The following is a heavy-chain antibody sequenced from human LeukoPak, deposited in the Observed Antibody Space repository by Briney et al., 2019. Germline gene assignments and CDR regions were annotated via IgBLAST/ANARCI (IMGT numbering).Heavy chain of an antibody. CDR2: IYPGDSDT. D-gene: IGHD2-2*01. J-gene: IGHJ4*02. Sequence: GESLKISCKGSGYSFTSYWIGWVRQMPGKGLEWMGIIYPGDSDTRYSPSFQGQVTISADKSISTAYLQWSSLKASDTAMYYCARRSQGYCSSTSCYFDYWGQGTLVTVSS. CDR1: GYSFTSYW. V-gene: IGHV5-51*01. CDR3: ARRSQGYCSSTSCYFDY.